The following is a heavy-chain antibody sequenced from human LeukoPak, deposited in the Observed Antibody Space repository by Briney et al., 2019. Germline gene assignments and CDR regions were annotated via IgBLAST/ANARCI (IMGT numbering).Heavy chain of an antibody. J-gene: IGHJ4*02. V-gene: IGHV3-33*01. Sequence: YAXXXXGRXTXSRDNSKNTLYLQMNSLRAEDTAVYYCAXXPXXXXSXGYXXYYFDYWGXGTLVTVSS. CDR3: AXXPXXXXSXGYXXYYFDY. D-gene: IGHD3-22*01.